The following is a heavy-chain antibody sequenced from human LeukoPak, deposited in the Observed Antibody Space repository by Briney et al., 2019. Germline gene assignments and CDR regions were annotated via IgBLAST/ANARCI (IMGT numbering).Heavy chain of an antibody. CDR3: ARAGIQLWLGNFDY. Sequence: SETLSLTCTVSGGSISSSGYYWSWIRQPPGKGLEWIGYIYYSGSTNYNPSLKSRVTISVDTSKSQFSLKLSSVTAADTAVYYCARAGIQLWLGNFDYWGQGTLVTVSS. CDR2: IYYSGST. D-gene: IGHD5-18*01. V-gene: IGHV4-61*08. J-gene: IGHJ4*02. CDR1: GGSISSSGYY.